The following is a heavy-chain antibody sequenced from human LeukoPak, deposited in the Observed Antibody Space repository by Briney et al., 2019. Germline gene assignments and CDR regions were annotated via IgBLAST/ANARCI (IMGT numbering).Heavy chain of an antibody. J-gene: IGHJ6*03. CDR2: IYYSGST. D-gene: IGHD3-10*01. Sequence: PGGSLRLSCAASGFTFSSYGMHWVRQAPGKGLEWIGNIYYSGSTYYNPSLKSRVTISLDTSKNQFSLKLSSVTAADTAVYYCASVRRGFGESSKYYAYYYMGVWGKGTTVTISS. CDR3: ASVRRGFGESSKYYAYYYMGV. V-gene: IGHV4-39*01. CDR1: GFTFSSYG.